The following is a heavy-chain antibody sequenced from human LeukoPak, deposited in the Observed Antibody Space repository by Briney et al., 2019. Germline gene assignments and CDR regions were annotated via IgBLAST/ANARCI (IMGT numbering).Heavy chain of an antibody. D-gene: IGHD6-19*01. V-gene: IGHV1-2*02. CDR2: INPNSGGT. J-gene: IGHJ4*02. CDR1: GYTFTGYY. Sequence: GASVKVSCKASGYTFTGYYMHWVRQAPGQGLEWMGWINPNSGGTNYAQKFQGRVTMTRDTSISTAYMELSRLRSDDTAVYYCARDRVISRLGGSGCIDYWGQGTLVTVSS. CDR3: ARDRVISRLGGSGCIDY.